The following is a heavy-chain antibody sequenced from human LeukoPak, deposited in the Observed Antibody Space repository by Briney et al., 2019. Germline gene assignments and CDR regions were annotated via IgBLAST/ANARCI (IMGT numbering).Heavy chain of an antibody. Sequence: RPGGSLRLSCAASGFTFSSYGMHWVRQAPGKGLEWVAVISYDGSNKYYADSVKGRFTISRDNSKNTLYLQMNSLRAEDTAVYYCAKEGPALGYSSSWYEGYYGMDVWGQGTTVTVSS. CDR1: GFTFSSYG. V-gene: IGHV3-30*18. J-gene: IGHJ6*02. D-gene: IGHD6-13*01. CDR3: AKEGPALGYSSSWYEGYYGMDV. CDR2: ISYDGSNK.